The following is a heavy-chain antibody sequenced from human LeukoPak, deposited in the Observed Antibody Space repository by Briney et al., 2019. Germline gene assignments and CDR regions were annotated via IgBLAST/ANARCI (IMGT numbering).Heavy chain of an antibody. D-gene: IGHD3-16*02. CDR3: AKDRGSYRPHRADY. V-gene: IGHV3-23*01. CDR1: GFTFSSYA. J-gene: IGHJ4*02. CDR2: ISGSGGST. Sequence: GGSLRLSCAASGFTFSSYAMSWVRQAPGKGLEWVAAISGSGGSTYYADSVKGRFTISRDNSKNTPYLQMNSLRAEDTAVYYCAKDRGSYRPHRADYWGQGTLVTVSS.